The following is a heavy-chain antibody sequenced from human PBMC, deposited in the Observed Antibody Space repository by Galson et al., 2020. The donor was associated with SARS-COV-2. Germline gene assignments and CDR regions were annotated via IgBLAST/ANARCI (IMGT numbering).Heavy chain of an antibody. Sequence: ASETLSLTCSVSGASISSSNSYWAWIRQPPGKGLEWIGSFYFTGITYYKPSLTSRVTISVATSENHFSLNLTSVTAADTAVYYCARAPGEQSFLTSFHKSEGAFEVWGQGTMVTVSS. V-gene: IGHV4-39*07. J-gene: IGHJ3*01. CDR2: FYFTGIT. CDR1: GASISSSNSY. D-gene: IGHD3-9*01. CDR3: ARAPGEQSFLTSFHKSEGAFEV.